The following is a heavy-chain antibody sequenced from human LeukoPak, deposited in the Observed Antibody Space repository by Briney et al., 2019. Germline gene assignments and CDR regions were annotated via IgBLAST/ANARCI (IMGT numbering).Heavy chain of an antibody. J-gene: IGHJ4*02. CDR3: TRSMTTVPTPTFDS. V-gene: IGHV3-21*06. Sequence: GGSLRLSCAASGFIVSSNYMSWVRQAPGKGLEWVSSISSGSRYIYYADSVKGRFTISRDNAKNSQYLQMNSLRAEDTAVYYCTRSMTTVPTPTFDSWGQGTLVTVSS. D-gene: IGHD4-17*01. CDR1: GFIVSSNY. CDR2: ISSGSRYI.